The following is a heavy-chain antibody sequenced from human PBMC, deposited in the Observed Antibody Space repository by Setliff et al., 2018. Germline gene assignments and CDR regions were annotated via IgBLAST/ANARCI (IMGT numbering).Heavy chain of an antibody. V-gene: IGHV1-69*05. CDR3: VRSGKFGMRFWFDQ. CDR1: GGTFSSYG. CDR2: IIPIFGTT. D-gene: IGHD1-26*01. J-gene: IGHJ5*02. Sequence: GASVKVSCKASGGTFSSYGISWVRQAPGQGLEWMGGIIPIFGTTTYAQKFLGRVTITRDTSTSTVYMELSSLTSDDTAFYYCVRSGKFGMRFWFDQWGQGTLVTVSS.